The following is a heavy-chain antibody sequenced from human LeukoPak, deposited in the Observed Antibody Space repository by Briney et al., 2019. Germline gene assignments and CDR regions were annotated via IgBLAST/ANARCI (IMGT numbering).Heavy chain of an antibody. CDR1: GGSISSNSYY. CDR2: IYYSGST. CDR3: ARQTGSGLFILP. J-gene: IGHJ4*02. D-gene: IGHD3/OR15-3a*01. V-gene: IGHV4-39*01. Sequence: SETLSLTCAVSGGSISSNSYYWGWIRQPPGKGLEWIGSIYYSGSTYYNPSLKSRVTISVDTSKNQFSLKLSSVTAADTAVYYCARQTGSGLFILPGGQGTLVTVSS.